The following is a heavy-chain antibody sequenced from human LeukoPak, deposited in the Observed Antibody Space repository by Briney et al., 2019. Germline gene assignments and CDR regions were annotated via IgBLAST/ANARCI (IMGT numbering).Heavy chain of an antibody. J-gene: IGHJ4*02. CDR2: IIPILGIA. V-gene: IGHV1-69*04. D-gene: IGHD6-19*01. CDR3: ARGGNSSGWYVSDY. Sequence: GASVKVSCKASGGTFSSYAISWVRQAPGQGLEWMGRIIPILGIANYAQKFQGRVTITADKSTSTAYMELSSLRSEDTAVYYCARGGNSSGWYVSDYWGQGTLVTVSS. CDR1: GGTFSSYA.